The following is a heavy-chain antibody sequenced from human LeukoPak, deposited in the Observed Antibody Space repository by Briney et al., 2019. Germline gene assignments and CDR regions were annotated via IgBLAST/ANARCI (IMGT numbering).Heavy chain of an antibody. CDR1: GFTFSSYA. D-gene: IGHD5-18*01. J-gene: IGHJ4*02. CDR2: INNSGST. Sequence: GSLRLSCAASGFTFSSYAMSWIRQPPGKGLEWIGEINNSGSTNYNPSLKSRVTISVDTSKNQFSLKLSSVTAADTAVYYCARAGSSYSPLWYWGQGTLVTVSS. CDR3: ARAGSSYSPLWY. V-gene: IGHV4-34*01.